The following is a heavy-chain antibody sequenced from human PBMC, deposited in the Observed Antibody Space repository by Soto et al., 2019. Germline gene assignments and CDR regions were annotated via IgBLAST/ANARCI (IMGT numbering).Heavy chain of an antibody. Sequence: EVQLLESGGGLVQPGGSLRLSCAASGFTFSSYAMSWVRQAPGKGLEWVSAISGGGDSTYYADSVKGRFTISRDNSKNTVYLQMNSLRAEDTAVYYCAEALGYSSSWYYFDYWGQGTLVTVSS. CDR1: GFTFSSYA. V-gene: IGHV3-23*01. D-gene: IGHD6-13*01. CDR3: AEALGYSSSWYYFDY. J-gene: IGHJ4*02. CDR2: ISGGGDST.